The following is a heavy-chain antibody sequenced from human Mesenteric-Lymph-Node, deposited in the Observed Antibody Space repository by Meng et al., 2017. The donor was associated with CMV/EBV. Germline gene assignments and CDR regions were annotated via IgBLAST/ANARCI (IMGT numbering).Heavy chain of an antibody. V-gene: IGHV5-51*01. Sequence: GESLKISCKGFGYSFTNYWIGWVRQMPGKGLEWMGIIYPGDSDTRYGPSFQGQVTISADKSISTAYLQWSSLKASDTALYYCARLGPGGDYSPIQGAAYYFDYWGQGTLVTVSS. CDR3: ARLGPGGDYSPIQGAAYYFDY. J-gene: IGHJ4*02. CDR1: GYSFTNYW. D-gene: IGHD3-16*01. CDR2: IYPGDSDT.